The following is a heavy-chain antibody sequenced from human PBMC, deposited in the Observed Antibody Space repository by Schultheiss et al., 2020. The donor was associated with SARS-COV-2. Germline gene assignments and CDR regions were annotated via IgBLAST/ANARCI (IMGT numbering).Heavy chain of an antibody. V-gene: IGHV1-18*01. CDR3: ARELNTFTYYYGSGTHGWFDP. J-gene: IGHJ5*02. D-gene: IGHD3-10*01. CDR1: GYTFTSYG. CDR2: ISAYNGNT. Sequence: GESLKISCKGSGYTFTSYGISWVRQAPGQGLEWMGWISAYNGNTNYAQKLQGRVTMTTDTSTSTAYMELRSLRSDDTAVYYCARELNTFTYYYGSGTHGWFDPWGQGTLVTVSS.